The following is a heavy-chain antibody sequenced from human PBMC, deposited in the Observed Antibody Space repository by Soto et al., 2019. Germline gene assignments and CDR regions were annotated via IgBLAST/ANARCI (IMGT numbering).Heavy chain of an antibody. Sequence: SLRLSCAASGFTFDDYAMHWVRQAPGKGLEWVSGISWNSGSIGYADSVKGRFTISRDNAKNSLYLQMNSLRAEDTALYYCAKGHRYYDILTGYYGYFDYWGQGTLVTVSS. J-gene: IGHJ4*02. V-gene: IGHV3-9*01. CDR3: AKGHRYYDILTGYYGYFDY. D-gene: IGHD3-9*01. CDR2: ISWNSGSI. CDR1: GFTFDDYA.